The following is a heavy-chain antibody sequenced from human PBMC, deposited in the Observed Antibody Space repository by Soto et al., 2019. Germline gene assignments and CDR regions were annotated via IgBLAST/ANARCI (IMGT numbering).Heavy chain of an antibody. J-gene: IGHJ6*02. CDR1: GFTFSTTG. Sequence: QVQLVESGGGVVQPGTSLRLSCTASGFTFSTTGMHWVRQAPGKGLEWVAVISYDGSKTYYADSVKGRLTISRDNSRGTVYLQMNRLIPEDTAVYYCAKDLRKGASGATVYGMDVWGQGTTVSVSS. CDR3: AKDLRKGASGATVYGMDV. CDR2: ISYDGSKT. D-gene: IGHD7-27*01. V-gene: IGHV3-30*18.